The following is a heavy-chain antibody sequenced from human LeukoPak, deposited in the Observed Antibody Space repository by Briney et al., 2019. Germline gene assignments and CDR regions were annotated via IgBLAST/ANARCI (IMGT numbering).Heavy chain of an antibody. Sequence: PSETLSLTCTVSGGSINSYYWSWIRQPPGKGLEWIGYIYYSGSTNYNPSLKSRVTISVDTSKNQFSLKLSSVTAADTAVYYCARHGPNYYDSSGYHPKFDYWGQGTLVTVSS. CDR1: GGSINSYY. CDR3: ARHGPNYYDSSGYHPKFDY. J-gene: IGHJ4*02. V-gene: IGHV4-59*08. CDR2: IYYSGST. D-gene: IGHD3-22*01.